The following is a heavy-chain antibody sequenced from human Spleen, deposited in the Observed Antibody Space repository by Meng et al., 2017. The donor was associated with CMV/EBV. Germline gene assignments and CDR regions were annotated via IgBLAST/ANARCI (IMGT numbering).Heavy chain of an antibody. CDR2: ISSDGGNR. V-gene: IGHV3-30*03. D-gene: IGHD3-3*01. J-gene: IGHJ6*02. CDR3: AGASQELRFLEWLGEGLGYGMDV. Sequence: GESLKISCAASGFTLTSYAMNWVRQAPGKGLDWVAVISSDGGNRYYADSVKGRFTISRDNAKNSLYLEMNSLRVDDTAVFYCAGASQELRFLEWLGEGLGYGMDVWGQGTTVTVSS. CDR1: GFTLTSYA.